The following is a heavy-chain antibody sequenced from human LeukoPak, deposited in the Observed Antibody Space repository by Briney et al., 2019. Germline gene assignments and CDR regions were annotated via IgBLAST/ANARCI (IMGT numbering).Heavy chain of an antibody. D-gene: IGHD4-23*01. CDR1: GGSISSYY. V-gene: IGHV4-59*12. Sequence: SETLSLTCTVSGGSISSYYWSWIRQPPGKGLEWIGYIYYSGSTNYNPSFKSRVTISVDTSKNQFSLKLSSVTAADTAVYYCARLRTTVVTQTRKYYFDYWGQGTLVTVSS. CDR2: IYYSGST. CDR3: ARLRTTVVTQTRKYYFDY. J-gene: IGHJ4*02.